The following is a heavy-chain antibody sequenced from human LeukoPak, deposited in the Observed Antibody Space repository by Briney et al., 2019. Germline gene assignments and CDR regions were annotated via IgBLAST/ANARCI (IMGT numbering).Heavy chain of an antibody. CDR3: ASFYYYDSSGYY. D-gene: IGHD3-22*01. CDR2: IYHSGST. CDR1: GYSISSGYY. J-gene: IGHJ4*02. Sequence: SETLSLTCTVSGYSISSGYYWGWIRQPPGKGLEWIGSIYHSGSTYYNPSLKSRITISVDTSKNQFSLKLSSVTAADTAVYYCASFYYYDSSGYYWGQGTLVTVSS. V-gene: IGHV4-38-2*02.